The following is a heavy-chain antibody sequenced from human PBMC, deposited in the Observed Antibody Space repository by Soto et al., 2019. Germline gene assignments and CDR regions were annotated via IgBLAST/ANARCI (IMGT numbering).Heavy chain of an antibody. J-gene: IGHJ4*02. CDR3: ARLIHCKTTSCYFDY. Sequence: QLQLQESGPGLVKPSETLSLTCTVSGGSISSSSYYWAWVRQPPGKGLEWIGSVYYSGTTYYNPSLKSRVHTSEDPSKNQFSLKLSSVTAADTAVFYCARLIHCKTTSCYFDYWGQGTLVTVSS. D-gene: IGHD2-2*01. CDR1: GGSISSSSYY. CDR2: VYYSGTT. V-gene: IGHV4-39*01.